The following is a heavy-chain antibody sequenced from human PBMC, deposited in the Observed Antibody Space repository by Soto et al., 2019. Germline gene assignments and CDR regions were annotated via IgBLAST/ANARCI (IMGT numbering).Heavy chain of an antibody. CDR3: ASSISAYYYGSGSYYNSLSTNYYFDY. CDR2: IYYSGST. CDR1: GGSISSYY. J-gene: IGHJ4*02. Sequence: SETLSLTCTVSGGSISSYYWSWIRQPPGKGLEWIGYIYYSGSTNYNPSLKSRVTISVDTSKNQFSLKLSSVTAADTAVYYCASSISAYYYGSGSYYNSLSTNYYFDYWGQGTLVTVSS. D-gene: IGHD3-10*01. V-gene: IGHV4-59*01.